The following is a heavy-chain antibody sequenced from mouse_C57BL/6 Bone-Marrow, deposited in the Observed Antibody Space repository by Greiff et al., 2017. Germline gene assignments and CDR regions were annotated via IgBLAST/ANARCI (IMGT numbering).Heavy chain of an antibody. CDR3: AMNYYGSSRYWYFDV. CDR2: ISSGSSTI. D-gene: IGHD1-1*01. CDR1: GFTFSDYG. V-gene: IGHV5-17*01. Sequence: EVQLVESGGGLVKPGGSLKLSCAASGFTFSDYGMHWVRQAPEKGLEWVAYISSGSSTIYYADTVKGRFTISRDNAKNTLFLQMTSLRSEDTAMXYCAMNYYGSSRYWYFDVWGTGTTVTVSS. J-gene: IGHJ1*03.